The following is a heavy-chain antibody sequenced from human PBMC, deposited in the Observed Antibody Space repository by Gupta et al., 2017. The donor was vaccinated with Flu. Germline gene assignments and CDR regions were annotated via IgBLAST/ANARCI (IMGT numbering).Heavy chain of an antibody. J-gene: IGHJ4*02. CDR1: GGSISSSSYY. D-gene: IGHD3-3*01. V-gene: IGHV4-39*01. CDR3: ARSTHRVELRFLEWLPEFDY. CDR2: IYYSGST. Sequence: QLQLQESGPGLVKPSETLSLTCTVSGGSISSSSYYWGWIRQPPGKGLEWIGSIYYSGSTYYNPSLKSRVTISVDTSKNQFSLKLSSVTAADTAVYYCARSTHRVELRFLEWLPEFDYWGQGTLVTVSS.